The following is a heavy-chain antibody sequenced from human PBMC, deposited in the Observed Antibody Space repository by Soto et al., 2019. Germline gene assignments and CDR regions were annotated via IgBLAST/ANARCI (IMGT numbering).Heavy chain of an antibody. CDR2: IIPILGIA. CDR3: ARGGDTAMGTFDY. CDR1: GGTFSSYT. Sequence: QVQLVQSGAEVKKPGSSVKVSCKASGGTFSSYTISWVRQAPGQGLEWMGRIIPILGIANYAQKFQGRVTITADKSTSTAYMELSSLRSEDTAVYYCARGGDTAMGTFDYWGQGTLVTVSS. D-gene: IGHD5-18*01. V-gene: IGHV1-69*02. J-gene: IGHJ4*02.